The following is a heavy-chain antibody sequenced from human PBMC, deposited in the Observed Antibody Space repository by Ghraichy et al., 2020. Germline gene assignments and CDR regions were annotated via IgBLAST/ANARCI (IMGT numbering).Heavy chain of an antibody. CDR1: GFTLSSYA. D-gene: IGHD6-13*01. V-gene: IGHV3-23*01. CDR3: AKEGPMYTSSWYCNFDY. CDR2: ISGSGDST. Sequence: GESLNISCAASGFTLSSYAMTWVRQAPGKGLEWVSAISGSGDSTYYVDSVKGRLTISRDNSKNTLYMQMNSLRAEDTAVYYCAKEGPMYTSSWYCNFDYWGQGTLVTVSS. J-gene: IGHJ4*02.